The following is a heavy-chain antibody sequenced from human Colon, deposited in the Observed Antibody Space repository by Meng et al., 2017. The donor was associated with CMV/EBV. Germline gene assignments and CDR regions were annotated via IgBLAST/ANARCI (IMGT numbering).Heavy chain of an antibody. CDR1: GDPISVGSHS. D-gene: IGHD1-26*01. J-gene: IGHJ4*02. Sequence: QLVEAAPALVKPGETLSLTCTASGDPISVGSHSLAWFRQTPGKRLDWIGSMYFSGIADYNPSLKIRVTISLHATQKQFSLRLTSVTAADSAVYFCARDLTNKWFYYWGQGTLVTVSS. CDR2: MYFSGIA. CDR3: ARDLTNKWFYY. V-gene: IGHV4-39*07.